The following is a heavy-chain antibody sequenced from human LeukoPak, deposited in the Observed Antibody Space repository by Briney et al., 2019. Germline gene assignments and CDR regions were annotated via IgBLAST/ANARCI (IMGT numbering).Heavy chain of an antibody. J-gene: IGHJ6*02. CDR2: ISYDGSNK. Sequence: GGSLRLSCAASGFTFSSYAMHWVRQAPGKGLEWVAVISYDGSNKYYADSVKGRFTISRDNSKNTLYLQMNSLRAEDTAVYYCASSLVPANRYYYYGMDVWGQGTTVTVSS. CDR1: GFTFSSYA. V-gene: IGHV3-30-3*01. D-gene: IGHD2-2*01. CDR3: ASSLVPANRYYYYGMDV.